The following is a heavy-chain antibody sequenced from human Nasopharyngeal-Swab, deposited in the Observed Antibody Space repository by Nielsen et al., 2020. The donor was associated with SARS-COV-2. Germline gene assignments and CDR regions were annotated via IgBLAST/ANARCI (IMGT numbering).Heavy chain of an antibody. CDR1: GFTFTSYP. CDR3: AKAPYLRGLDV. CDR2: ISGSGDTT. V-gene: IGHV3-23*01. D-gene: IGHD2-21*01. J-gene: IGHJ6*02. Sequence: GESLNTSCAASGFTFTSYPMSWVRPAPGKGLEWVSIISGSGDTTYYADSVKDRFTISRDNSKNTLFLQTNSLRVEDTAVYYCAKAPYLRGLDVWGQGTTVTVSS.